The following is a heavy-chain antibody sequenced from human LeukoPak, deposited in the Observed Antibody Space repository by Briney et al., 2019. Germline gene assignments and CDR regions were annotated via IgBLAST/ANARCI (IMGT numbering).Heavy chain of an antibody. CDR3: ARGPYDSSRD. V-gene: IGHV4-4*02. CDR2: IFHSGTT. J-gene: IGHJ4*02. Sequence: SETLSLTCAVSGDSISTDNWWSWVRQPPGKGLEWIGEIFHSGTTNYNPSLKSRVTISVDTSKNQFSLKLSSVTAADTAVYYWARGPYDSSRDWGQGTLVTVSS. D-gene: IGHD3-22*01. CDR1: GDSISTDNW.